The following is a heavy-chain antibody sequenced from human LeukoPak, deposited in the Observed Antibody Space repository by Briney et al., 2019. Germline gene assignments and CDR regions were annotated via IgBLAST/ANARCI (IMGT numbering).Heavy chain of an antibody. Sequence: SETLSLTCTVSGGSISSYYWSWIRQPAGKGLEWIWRIYTSGSTNYNPSLKSRVTMSVDTSKNQFSLKLSSVTAADTAVYYCARGGIYYYYYYMDVWGKGTTVTISS. V-gene: IGHV4-4*07. CDR3: ARGGIYYYYYYMDV. CDR1: GGSISSYY. J-gene: IGHJ6*03. CDR2: IYTSGST.